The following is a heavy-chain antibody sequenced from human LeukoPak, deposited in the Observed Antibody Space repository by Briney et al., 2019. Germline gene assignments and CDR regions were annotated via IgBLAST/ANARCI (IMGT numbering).Heavy chain of an antibody. CDR1: GGSISSYY. D-gene: IGHD2-2*01. CDR2: IYYSGST. CDR3: AREGATEYCSSTSCYGDWYFDL. V-gene: IGHV4-59*01. Sequence: SETLSLTCTVPGGSISSYYWSWIRQPPGKGLEWIGYIYYSGSTNYNPSLKSRVTISVDTSKNQFSLKLSSVTAADTAVYYCAREGATEYCSSTSCYGDWYFDLWGRGTLVTVSS. J-gene: IGHJ2*01.